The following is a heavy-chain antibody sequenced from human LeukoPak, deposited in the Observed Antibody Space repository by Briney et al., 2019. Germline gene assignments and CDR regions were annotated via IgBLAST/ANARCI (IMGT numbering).Heavy chain of an antibody. V-gene: IGHV1-18*01. CDR3: ARQGSGWYLTSYCYGMDV. Sequence: ASVKVSCKASGYTFTSYGISWVRQAPGQGLEWMGWISAYNGNTNYAQKLQGRVTMTTDTSTSTAYMELRSLRSDDTAVYYCARQGSGWYLTSYCYGMDVWGQGTTVTVSS. CDR1: GYTFTSYG. J-gene: IGHJ6*02. CDR2: ISAYNGNT. D-gene: IGHD6-19*01.